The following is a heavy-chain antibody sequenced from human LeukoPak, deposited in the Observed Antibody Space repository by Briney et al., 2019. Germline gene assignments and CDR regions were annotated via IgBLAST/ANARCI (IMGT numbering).Heavy chain of an antibody. CDR2: ISGSGDYT. CDR1: GFTFSSYA. CDR3: ARGFMTKVTSDS. Sequence: PGGSLRLSCAASGFTFSSYAMSWVRQAPGRGLEWVSAISGSGDYTNYVDSVKGRFTISRDNSKNTLSLQMNSLRAEDTAVYYCARGFMTKVTSDSWGQGTLVTVSS. J-gene: IGHJ4*02. D-gene: IGHD4-17*01. V-gene: IGHV3-23*01.